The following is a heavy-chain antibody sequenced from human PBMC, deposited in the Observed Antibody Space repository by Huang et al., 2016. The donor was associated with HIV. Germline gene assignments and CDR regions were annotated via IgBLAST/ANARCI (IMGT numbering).Heavy chain of an antibody. V-gene: IGHV4-34*01. Sequence: QVQLHQWGAGLLKPSETLSLTCAVYGGSFSGPTWTWIRQTPGQGLEGMGESKQSGRTNYSPSLKRRVTIALDTSKNEFSLRLGSVTAADTAVYYCARGRGDARGFLGLDFWGQGTLVTVSS. CDR2: SKQSGRT. CDR1: GGSFSGPT. J-gene: IGHJ4*02. D-gene: IGHD3-16*01. CDR3: ARGRGDARGFLGLDF.